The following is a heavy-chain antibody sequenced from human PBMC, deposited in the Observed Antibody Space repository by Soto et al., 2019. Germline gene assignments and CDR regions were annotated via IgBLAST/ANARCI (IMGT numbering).Heavy chain of an antibody. Sequence: GGXLRLSCAASGFTFSSYALSWVRQAPGKGLEWVSAISDSGVSTYYAGSVKGRFTISRDKSKNTLYLQMNSLRAEDTALYYCAKGGITWYGFDYWGQGTLVTVSS. V-gene: IGHV3-23*01. CDR2: ISDSGVST. D-gene: IGHD6-13*01. CDR3: AKGGITWYGFDY. J-gene: IGHJ4*02. CDR1: GFTFSSYA.